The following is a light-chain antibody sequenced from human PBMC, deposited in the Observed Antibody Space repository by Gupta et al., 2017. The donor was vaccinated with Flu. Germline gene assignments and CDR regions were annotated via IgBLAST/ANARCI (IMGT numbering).Light chain of an antibody. V-gene: IGLV1-51*01. CDR1: SSNIGKNY. J-gene: IGLJ3*02. CDR2: DNN. Sequence: QSMLTQPPSLSAASGHKVTISCPGTSSNIGKNYVAWYQQFPGTAPKLLIYDNNKRPAGRPDRFSGSNSGTSATLGITGLQTGEEADYYCGTWERSGSGDWVFGGGTNLTVL. CDR3: GTWERSGSGDWV.